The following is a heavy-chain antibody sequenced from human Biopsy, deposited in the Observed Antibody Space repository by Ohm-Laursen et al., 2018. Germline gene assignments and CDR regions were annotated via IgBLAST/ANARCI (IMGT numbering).Heavy chain of an antibody. J-gene: IGHJ5*02. Sequence: AASVKVSCKTFGYTFTSYEINWVRQATGQGLEWMGWMNPDSGNTGYAQNFQGRVTMTRNTSISTAYMELSSLRSEDTAVYFCARADPPLFYYGSGSSNWFDPWGQGTLVTVSS. CDR1: GYTFTSYE. D-gene: IGHD3-10*01. V-gene: IGHV1-8*01. CDR2: MNPDSGNT. CDR3: ARADPPLFYYGSGSSNWFDP.